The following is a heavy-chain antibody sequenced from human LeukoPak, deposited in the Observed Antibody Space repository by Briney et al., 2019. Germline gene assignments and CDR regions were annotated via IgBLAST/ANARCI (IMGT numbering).Heavy chain of an antibody. CDR3: ARDGPGIAAAGYFRASADY. D-gene: IGHD6-13*01. Sequence: GASVKVSCKASGYTFTSYGISWVRQAPGQGLEWMGWISAYNGNTNYAQKLQGRVTMTTDTSTSTAYMELRSLRSDDTAVYYCARDGPGIAAAGYFRASADYWGQGTLVTVSS. J-gene: IGHJ4*02. CDR1: GYTFTSYG. CDR2: ISAYNGNT. V-gene: IGHV1-18*01.